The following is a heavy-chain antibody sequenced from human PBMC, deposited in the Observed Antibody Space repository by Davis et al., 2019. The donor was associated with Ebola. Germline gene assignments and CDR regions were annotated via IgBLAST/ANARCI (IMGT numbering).Heavy chain of an antibody. CDR2: INWNGGST. Sequence: GESLKISCAASGFPFDDYGMSWVRQAPGKGLEWVSGINWNGGSTGYAYSVKGRFTISRHNAKNFLYLQMNSLLAEDTALYYCARGVAFWSGYYPLTPHYYYYYGMDVWGQGTTVTVSS. CDR3: ARGVAFWSGYYPLTPHYYYYYGMDV. J-gene: IGHJ6*02. D-gene: IGHD3-3*01. V-gene: IGHV3-20*04. CDR1: GFPFDDYG.